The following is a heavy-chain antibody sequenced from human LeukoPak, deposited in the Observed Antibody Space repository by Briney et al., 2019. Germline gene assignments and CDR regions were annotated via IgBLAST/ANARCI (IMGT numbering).Heavy chain of an antibody. D-gene: IGHD3-22*01. V-gene: IGHV3-30*19. Sequence: GGSLRLSCAASGFTFSSYGMHWVRQAPGKGLEWVAVISYDGSNKYYADSVKGRFTISRDNSKNTLYLQMNSLRAEDTAVYYCARDRTYYYDSSVFYWGQGTLVTVSS. CDR2: ISYDGSNK. CDR3: ARDRTYYYDSSVFY. J-gene: IGHJ4*02. CDR1: GFTFSSYG.